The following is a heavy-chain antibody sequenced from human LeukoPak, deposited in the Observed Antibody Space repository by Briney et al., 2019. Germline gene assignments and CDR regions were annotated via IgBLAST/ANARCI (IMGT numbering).Heavy chain of an antibody. CDR3: ARGPAWYFNY. V-gene: IGHV4-59*01. Sequence: SETLSLTCTVSGGSISSYCWSWIRQPPGKGLQWIGYIYYSGSANYNPSLMSRAAISEDTSKNQVSLKLSSVTAADTAIYYCARGPAWYFNYWGQGTLVTVSS. CDR2: IYYSGSA. CDR1: GGSISSYC. J-gene: IGHJ4*02.